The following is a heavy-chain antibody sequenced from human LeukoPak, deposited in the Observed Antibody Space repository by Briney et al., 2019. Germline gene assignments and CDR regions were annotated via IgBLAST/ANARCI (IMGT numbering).Heavy chain of an antibody. Sequence: SVKVSCKASGGTFSSFAISWVRQAPGQGLEWMGGIIPIFGTANYAQKFQGRVTITTDESTSTAYMELSSLRSEDTAVYYCARAQRFLEWSRFDYWGQGTLVTVSS. D-gene: IGHD3-3*01. CDR2: IIPIFGTA. CDR3: ARAQRFLEWSRFDY. J-gene: IGHJ4*02. CDR1: GGTFSSFA. V-gene: IGHV1-69*05.